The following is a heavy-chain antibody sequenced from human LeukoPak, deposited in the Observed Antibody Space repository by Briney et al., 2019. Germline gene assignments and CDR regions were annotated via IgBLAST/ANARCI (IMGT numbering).Heavy chain of an antibody. CDR1: GFSFSSYG. V-gene: IGHV3-30*03. D-gene: IGHD5-12*01. CDR2: ILYDGSNT. J-gene: IGHJ4*02. Sequence: GRSLRLSCAASGFSFSSYGMHWVRQAPGKGLEWVALILYDGSNTFYADSVKGRFTISRDNSDNILYLQMNSLTAADTAVYYCAERTPTTEFDYWGQGTLVIVSS. CDR3: AERTPTTEFDY.